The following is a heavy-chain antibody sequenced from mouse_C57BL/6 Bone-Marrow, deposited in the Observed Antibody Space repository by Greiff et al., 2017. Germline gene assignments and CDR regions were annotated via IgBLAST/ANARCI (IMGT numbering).Heavy chain of an antibody. CDR3: EREGGYYYGSSPPWYFDV. D-gene: IGHD1-1*01. CDR2: IYPGSGNT. Sequence: VQLQEPGAELVRPGASVKLSCKASGYTFTDYYINWVKQRPGQGLEWIARIYPGSGNTYYNEKFKGKATLTAEKSSSTAYMQLSSLTSEDSAVYFCEREGGYYYGSSPPWYFDVWGTGTTVTVSS. J-gene: IGHJ1*03. V-gene: IGHV1-76*01. CDR1: GYTFTDYY.